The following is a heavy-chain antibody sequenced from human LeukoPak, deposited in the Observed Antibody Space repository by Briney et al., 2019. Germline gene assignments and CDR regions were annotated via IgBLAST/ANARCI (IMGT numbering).Heavy chain of an antibody. D-gene: IGHD3-10*01. CDR3: ARDTSGRFGESPNFDY. V-gene: IGHV4-39*07. CDR2: IYYSGST. CDR1: GGSISTNSYY. J-gene: IGHJ4*02. Sequence: SETLSLTCTVSGGSISTNSYYWGWIRQPPGKGLEWIGSIYYSGSTYYNPSLKSRVTISVDTSKNQFSLKLSSVTAADTAVYYCARDTSGRFGESPNFDYWGQGTLVTVSS.